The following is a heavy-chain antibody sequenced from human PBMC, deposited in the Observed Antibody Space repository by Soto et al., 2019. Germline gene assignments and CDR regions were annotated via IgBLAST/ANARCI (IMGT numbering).Heavy chain of an antibody. CDR1: GFTFSSYA. Sequence: QVQLVESGGGVVQPGRSLRLSCAASGFTFSSYAMHWVRQAPGKGLEWVAVISYDGSNKYYADSVKGRFTISRDNSKNTLYLQMNSLRGEDTAVYYCARGGGYGGRGYFDYWGQGTLVTVSS. D-gene: IGHD4-17*01. J-gene: IGHJ4*02. CDR2: ISYDGSNK. CDR3: ARGGGYGGRGYFDY. V-gene: IGHV3-30-3*01.